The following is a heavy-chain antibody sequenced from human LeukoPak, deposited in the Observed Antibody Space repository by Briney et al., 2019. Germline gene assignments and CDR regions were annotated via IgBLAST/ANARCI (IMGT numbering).Heavy chain of an antibody. CDR1: GGSISSGSYY. V-gene: IGHV4-61*02. D-gene: IGHD2-21*01. CDR2: IYTSGST. J-gene: IGHJ3*02. CDR3: ARGLWPSYAFDI. Sequence: SETLTLTCTVSGGSISSGSYYWSWIRQPAGKGLAWIGRIYTSGSTNYNPSLKSRVTISVDTSKNQFSLKLSSVTAADTAVYYCARGLWPSYAFDIWGPRTMVTVSS.